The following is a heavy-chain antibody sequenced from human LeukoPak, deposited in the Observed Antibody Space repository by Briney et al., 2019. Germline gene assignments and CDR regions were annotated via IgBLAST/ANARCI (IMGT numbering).Heavy chain of an antibody. Sequence: PGGSLRLSCAASGFTFSSYAMSWVRQAPGEGLEWVSAISGSGGSTYYADSVKGRFTISRDNSKNTLYLQMNSLRAEDRAVYYCAKDVNYYDSSGYDPQGYWGQGTLVTVSS. CDR3: AKDVNYYDSSGYDPQGY. V-gene: IGHV3-23*01. D-gene: IGHD3-22*01. CDR1: GFTFSSYA. J-gene: IGHJ4*02. CDR2: ISGSGGST.